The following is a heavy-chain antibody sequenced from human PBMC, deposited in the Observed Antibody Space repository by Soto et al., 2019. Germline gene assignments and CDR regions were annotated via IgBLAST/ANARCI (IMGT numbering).Heavy chain of an antibody. J-gene: IGHJ4*02. CDR3: ARDLMPNDRGLGDLAY. CDR1: GFTFNKYS. V-gene: IGHV3-21*06. CDR2: ITSKTGDQ. Sequence: PCGSLRLSCAASGFTFNKYSMNWVRQAPGKGLEWVSSITSKTGDQYYADSVKGRFIISRDNTKNSLSLQVTSLRDEDTAVYYCARDLMPNDRGLGDLAYWGQGTLVTVSS. D-gene: IGHD3-22*01.